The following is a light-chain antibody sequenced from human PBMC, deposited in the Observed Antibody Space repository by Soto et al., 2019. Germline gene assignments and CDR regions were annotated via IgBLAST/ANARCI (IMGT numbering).Light chain of an antibody. V-gene: IGLV2-14*01. Sequence: QSVLTQPAPVSGSPGQSIAISCTGTRSDVGAYNYVSWYQQHPGKAPKLMISEVTNRPSGVSDRFSGSKSGNTASLTISGLQAEDEADYYCSSFTSRFTFVFGTGTKV. CDR2: EVT. J-gene: IGLJ1*01. CDR1: RSDVGAYNY. CDR3: SSFTSRFTFV.